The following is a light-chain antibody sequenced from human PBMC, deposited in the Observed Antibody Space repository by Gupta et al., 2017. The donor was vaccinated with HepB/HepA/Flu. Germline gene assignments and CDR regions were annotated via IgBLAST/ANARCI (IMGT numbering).Light chain of an antibody. J-gene: IGLJ2*01. CDR1: SSNVGRNN. Sequence: QSVLTQSTSVSGTHEHGVTISCYGSSSNVGRNNVNWYQHLPGTAPKLLIYYNDERPSGVPDRISGSKSGTSASLAISGLQSEDEADYYCAAWDTSLNVVVFGGGTKLTVL. CDR3: AAWDTSLNVVV. V-gene: IGLV1-44*01. CDR2: YND.